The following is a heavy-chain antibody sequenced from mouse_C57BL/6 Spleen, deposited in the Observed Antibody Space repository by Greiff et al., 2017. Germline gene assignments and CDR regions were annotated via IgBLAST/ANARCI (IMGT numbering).Heavy chain of an antibody. CDR3: ARKGGYDGDPPWCAY. D-gene: IGHD2-3*01. V-gene: IGHV2-2*01. CDR2: IWSGGST. CDR1: GFSLTSYG. J-gene: IGHJ3*01. Sequence: QVQLKQSGPGLVQPSQSLSITCTVSGFSLTSYGVHWVRQSPGKGLEWLGVIWSGGSTDYNAAFISRLSISKDNSKSQVFFKMNSLQADDTSIYYWARKGGYDGDPPWCAYWGQGTLVTVSA.